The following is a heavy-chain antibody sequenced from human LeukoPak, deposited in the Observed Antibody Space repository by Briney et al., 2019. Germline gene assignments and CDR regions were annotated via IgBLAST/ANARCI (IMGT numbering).Heavy chain of an antibody. D-gene: IGHD6-19*01. CDR2: LNPNSGDT. J-gene: IGHJ4*02. Sequence: AASVKVSCKASGYTFTDYYMHWVRQAPGQGLEWMGRLNPNSGDTDYAQNFRGRVTMTRDTSITTAYMELRRLTSDDTAVYYCARTYSSGWYAIDYWGQGTLVTVSS. V-gene: IGHV1-2*06. CDR1: GYTFTDYY. CDR3: ARTYSSGWYAIDY.